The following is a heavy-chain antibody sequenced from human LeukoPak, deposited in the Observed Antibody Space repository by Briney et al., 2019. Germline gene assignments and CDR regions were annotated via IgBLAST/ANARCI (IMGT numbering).Heavy chain of an antibody. CDR3: ARRAVAAPPYYFDY. Sequence: GGSLRLSCAASGFTFSSYSMNWVRQAPGKGLEGVSSISSSSSYIYYADSVKGRFTISRDNAKNSLYLQMNSLRAEGTAVYYCARRAVAAPPYYFDYWGQGTLVTVSS. V-gene: IGHV3-21*01. D-gene: IGHD6-19*01. J-gene: IGHJ4*02. CDR2: ISSSSSYI. CDR1: GFTFSSYS.